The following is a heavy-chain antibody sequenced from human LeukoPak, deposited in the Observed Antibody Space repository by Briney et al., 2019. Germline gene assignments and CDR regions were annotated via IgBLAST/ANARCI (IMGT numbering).Heavy chain of an antibody. J-gene: IGHJ4*02. D-gene: IGHD3-3*01. V-gene: IGHV1-69*04. CDR2: IIPMLGIA. CDR1: GGTFSSYA. Sequence: SVKVSCKASGGTFSSYAISWVRQAPGQGLEWMGRIIPMLGIANYAQKFQGRVTITADKSTSTAYMELSSLRSEDTAVYYCARARVYDFWSGYPPFDYWGQGTLVTVSS. CDR3: ARARVYDFWSGYPPFDY.